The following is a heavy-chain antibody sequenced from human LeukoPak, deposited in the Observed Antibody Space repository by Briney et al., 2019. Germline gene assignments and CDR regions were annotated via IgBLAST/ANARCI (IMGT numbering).Heavy chain of an antibody. J-gene: IGHJ4*02. CDR1: GGSISSGDYY. Sequence: SETLSLTCTVSGGSISSGDYYWSWIRQPPGKGLEWIGYIYYSGSTNYNPSLKSRVTISVDTSKNQFSLKLSSVTAADTAVYYCARGEGSGWYIDYWGQGTLVTVSS. CDR2: IYYSGST. CDR3: ARGEGSGWYIDY. D-gene: IGHD6-19*01. V-gene: IGHV4-30-4*01.